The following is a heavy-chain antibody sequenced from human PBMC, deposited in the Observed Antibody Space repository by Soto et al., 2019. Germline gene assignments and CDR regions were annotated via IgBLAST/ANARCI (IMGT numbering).Heavy chain of an antibody. J-gene: IGHJ5*02. V-gene: IGHV3-21*01. CDR2: ISSSSSYI. CDR1: GFTFSSYS. Sequence: SGGSLRLSCAASGFTFSSYSMNWVRQAPGKGLEWVSSISSSSSYIYYADSVKGRFTISRDNAKNSLYLQMNSLRAEDTAVYYCARDPVTRHSLTYYDSSGYYYNWFDPWGQGTLVTVSS. D-gene: IGHD3-22*01. CDR3: ARDPVTRHSLTYYDSSGYYYNWFDP.